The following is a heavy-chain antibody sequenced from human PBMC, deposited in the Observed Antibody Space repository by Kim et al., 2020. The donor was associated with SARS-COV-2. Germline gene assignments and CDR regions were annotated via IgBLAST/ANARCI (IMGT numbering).Heavy chain of an antibody. CDR2: ISSSSSYI. Sequence: GGSLRLSCAASGFTFSSYSMNWVRQAPGKGLEWVSSISSSSSYIYYADSVKGRFTISRDNAKNSLYLQMNSLRAEDTAVYYCARPAQDRITMVRGEVDAFDIWGQGKMVTVSS. CDR1: GFTFSSYS. V-gene: IGHV3-21*01. CDR3: ARPAQDRITMVRGEVDAFDI. D-gene: IGHD3-10*01. J-gene: IGHJ3*02.